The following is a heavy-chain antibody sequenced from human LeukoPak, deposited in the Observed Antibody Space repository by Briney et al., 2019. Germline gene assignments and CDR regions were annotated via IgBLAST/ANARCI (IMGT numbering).Heavy chain of an antibody. J-gene: IGHJ4*02. CDR3: AREYSSSSGRVFDC. Sequence: GGSLRLSCAASGFTFSDYYMSWIRQAPGKGLEWVSYISSSGSTIYYADSVKGRFTISRDNAKNSLYLQMNSLRAEDTAVYYCAREYSSSSGRVFDCWGQGTLVTVSS. V-gene: IGHV3-11*01. D-gene: IGHD6-6*01. CDR1: GFTFSDYY. CDR2: ISSSGSTI.